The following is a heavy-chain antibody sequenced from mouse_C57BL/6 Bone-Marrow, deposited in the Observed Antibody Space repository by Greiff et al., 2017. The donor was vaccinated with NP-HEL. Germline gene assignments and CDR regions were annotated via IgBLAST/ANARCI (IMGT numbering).Heavy chain of an antibody. D-gene: IGHD1-1*01. J-gene: IGHJ4*01. CDR1: GYSITSGYY. CDR2: ISYDGSN. V-gene: IGHV3-6*01. CDR3: ARGRDGSSYDYAMDY. Sequence: EVKLQESGPGLVKPSQSLSLTCSVTGYSITSGYYWNWIRQFPGNKLEWMGYISYDGSNNYNPSLKNRISITRDTSKNQFFLKLNSVTTEDTATYYCARGRDGSSYDYAMDYWGQGTSVTVSS.